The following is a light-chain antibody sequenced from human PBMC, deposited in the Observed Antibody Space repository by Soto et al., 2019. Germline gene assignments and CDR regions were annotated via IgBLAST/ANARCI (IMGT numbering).Light chain of an antibody. CDR1: SSDVGVYNY. CDR2: DVA. V-gene: IGLV2-14*03. Sequence: QSALTQPASVSGSPGQSITISCTGTSSDVGVYNYVSWYQHHPGKAPKLMIYDVANRPSGVSNRFSGSKSGNTASLTISGLQAEDEADYYCSSYTIRSTVVFGGGTKLTVL. CDR3: SSYTIRSTVV. J-gene: IGLJ2*01.